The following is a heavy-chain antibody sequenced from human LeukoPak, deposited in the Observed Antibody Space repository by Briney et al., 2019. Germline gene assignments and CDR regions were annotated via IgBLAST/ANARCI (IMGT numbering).Heavy chain of an antibody. CDR3: ARVGYGANWFDP. CDR1: GGTFSSYA. J-gene: IGHJ5*02. Sequence: GSSVKVSCKASGGTFSSYAISWVRQAPGQGLEWMGGIIPIFGTANYAQKFQGRVTITADESTSTAYMELSSLRSEDTAVYYCARVGYGANWFDPGAREPWSPSPQ. D-gene: IGHD5-18*01. V-gene: IGHV1-69*01. CDR2: IIPIFGTA.